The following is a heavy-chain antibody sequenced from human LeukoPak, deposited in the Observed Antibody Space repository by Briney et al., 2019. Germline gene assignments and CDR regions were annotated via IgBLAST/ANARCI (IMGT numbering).Heavy chain of an antibody. CDR1: GGSFSGYY. Sequence: SETLSLTCAVYGGSFSGYYWSWIRQPPGKGLEWIGEINHSGSTNYNPSLKSRVTISVDTSKNQFSLKLSSVTAADTAVYYCARGGVVPAAKMYNWFDPWGQGTLVTVSS. J-gene: IGHJ5*02. CDR3: ARGGVVPAAKMYNWFDP. V-gene: IGHV4-34*01. CDR2: INHSGST. D-gene: IGHD2-2*01.